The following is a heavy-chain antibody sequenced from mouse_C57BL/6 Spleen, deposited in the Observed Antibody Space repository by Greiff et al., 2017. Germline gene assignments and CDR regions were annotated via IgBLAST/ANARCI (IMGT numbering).Heavy chain of an antibody. CDR2: IYPGSGST. CDR3: ARGGDLVSMRHFDY. V-gene: IGHV1-55*01. J-gene: IGHJ2*01. CDR1: GYTFTSYW. D-gene: IGHD2-2*01. Sequence: QVQLQQPGAELVKPGASVTMSCKASGYTFTSYWITWVKQRPGQGLEWIGDIYPGSGSTNYNEKFKSKATLTVDTSSSTAYMQLSSLTSEDSAVYYCARGGDLVSMRHFDYWGQGTTLTVSS.